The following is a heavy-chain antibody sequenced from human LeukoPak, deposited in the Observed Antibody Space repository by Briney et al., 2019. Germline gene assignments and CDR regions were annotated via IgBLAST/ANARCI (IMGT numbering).Heavy chain of an antibody. J-gene: IGHJ4*02. CDR1: GGSFSGYY. CDR3: ARRRGSSGVDY. CDR2: INHSGST. D-gene: IGHD3-16*01. V-gene: IGHV4-34*01. Sequence: SETLSLTCAVYGGSFSGYYWSWIRQPPGKGPEWIGEINHSGSTNYNPSLKSRVTISVDTSKNQFSLKLSSVTAADTAVYYCARRRGSSGVDYWGQGTLVTVSS.